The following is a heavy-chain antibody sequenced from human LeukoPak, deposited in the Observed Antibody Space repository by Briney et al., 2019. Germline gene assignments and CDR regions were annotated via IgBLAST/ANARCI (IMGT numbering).Heavy chain of an antibody. D-gene: IGHD5-18*01. Sequence: GGSLGLSCAASGFAFVDYAMNWVRQAPGKGLEWVSAISGDGSRTYYTDSVKGRFTISRDTSKNTLYLHLNSLRAEDTAVYYCVREDVDTSFDYWGHGTLVTVSS. CDR2: ISGDGSRT. CDR3: VREDVDTSFDY. V-gene: IGHV3-23*01. CDR1: GFAFVDYA. J-gene: IGHJ4*01.